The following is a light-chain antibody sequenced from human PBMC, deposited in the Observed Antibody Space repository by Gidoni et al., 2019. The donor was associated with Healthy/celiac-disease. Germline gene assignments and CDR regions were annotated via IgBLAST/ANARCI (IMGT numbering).Light chain of an antibody. J-gene: IGLJ1*01. CDR3: AAWDDSLSGYV. V-gene: IGLV1-47*01. CDR1: SSNIGSNY. Sequence: QSVLTQPPSASGTPGQRVTISGSGSSSNIGSNYVYWYQQLPGTAPKLRIYRNNQRPSGVPDRFSGSKSGTSASLAISGLRSEDEADYYCAAWDDSLSGYVFGTGTKVTVL. CDR2: RNN.